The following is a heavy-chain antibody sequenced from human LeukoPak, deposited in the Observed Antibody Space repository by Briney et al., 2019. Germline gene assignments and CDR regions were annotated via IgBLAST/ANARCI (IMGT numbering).Heavy chain of an antibody. Sequence: SETLSLTCTVSGGPISSYFRSWIRQPPGKGLEWIGYIYYSGSTNYNPSLKSRVTISVDTSKNQFSLKLSSVTAADTAVYYCARRLSGSGGRSVWFDPWGQGTLVTVSS. J-gene: IGHJ5*02. V-gene: IGHV4-59*08. CDR1: GGPISSYF. CDR2: IYYSGST. CDR3: ARRLSGSGGRSVWFDP. D-gene: IGHD2-15*01.